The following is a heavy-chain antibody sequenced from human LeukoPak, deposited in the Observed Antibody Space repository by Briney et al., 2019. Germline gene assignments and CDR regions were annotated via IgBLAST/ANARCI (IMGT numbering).Heavy chain of an antibody. Sequence: SVKVSCKASGGTFSSYAISWVRQAPGQGLEWMGGIIPIFGTANYAQKFQGRVTITADKSTSTVYMELSSLRSEDTAVYYCAREYCGGDCYSVQYYYYYYMDVWGKGTTVTVSS. CDR2: IIPIFGTA. J-gene: IGHJ6*03. CDR1: GGTFSSYA. CDR3: AREYCGGDCYSVQYYYYYYMDV. V-gene: IGHV1-69*06. D-gene: IGHD2-21*02.